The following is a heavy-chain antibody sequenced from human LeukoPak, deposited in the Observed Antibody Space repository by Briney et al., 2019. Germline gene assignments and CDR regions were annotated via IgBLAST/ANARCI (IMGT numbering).Heavy chain of an antibody. CDR2: IRYDGSNK. J-gene: IGHJ4*02. V-gene: IGHV3-30*02. CDR1: GFSFSDYY. Sequence: GGSLRLSCAASGFSFSDYYMSWIRQAPGKGLEWVAFIRYDGSNKYYADSVKGRFTISRDNSKNTLYLQMNSLRAEDTAVYYCAKDRIQLVGRYFDYWGQGTLVTVSS. D-gene: IGHD5-18*01. CDR3: AKDRIQLVGRYFDY.